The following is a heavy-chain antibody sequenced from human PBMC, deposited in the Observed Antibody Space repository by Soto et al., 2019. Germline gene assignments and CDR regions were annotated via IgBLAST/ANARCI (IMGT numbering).Heavy chain of an antibody. CDR2: INHSGST. CDR1: GGSFSGYY. V-gene: IGHV4-34*01. CDR3: ARRYCGGDCYSGGYWYFDL. D-gene: IGHD2-21*02. J-gene: IGHJ2*01. Sequence: SETLSLTCAVYGGSFSGYYWSWIRQPPGKGLEWIGEINHSGSTNYNPSLKSRVTISVDTSKNQFSLKLSSVTAADTAVYYCARRYCGGDCYSGGYWYFDLWGRGTLVTVSS.